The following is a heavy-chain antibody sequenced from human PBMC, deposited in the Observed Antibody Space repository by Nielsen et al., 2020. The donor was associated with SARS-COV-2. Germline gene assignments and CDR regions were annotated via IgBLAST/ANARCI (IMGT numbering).Heavy chain of an antibody. CDR1: GGSVSSNDW. Sequence: SETLSLTCAVSGGSVSSNDWWTWVRQSPGKGLEWIGEVSHSGSINYNPSLKSRVTLSMDESKGQFSLRLTSVSAADTAVYFCARGDLVVVPSPILGLGPFFYYFYLDVWGKGTTVIVSS. CDR3: ARGDLVVVPSPILGLGPFFYYFYLDV. J-gene: IGHJ6*03. CDR2: VSHSGSI. V-gene: IGHV4-4*02. D-gene: IGHD2-2*01.